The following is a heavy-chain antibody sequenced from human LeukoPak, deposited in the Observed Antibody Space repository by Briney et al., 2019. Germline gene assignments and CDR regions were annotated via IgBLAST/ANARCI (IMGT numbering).Heavy chain of an antibody. V-gene: IGHV4-34*01. CDR3: ARVGGYYDILTGYYY. J-gene: IGHJ4*02. Sequence: SETLSLTCAVYGGSFSGYYWSWIRQPPGKGLEWIGEISHSGSTNYNPSLKSRVTISVDTSKNQFSLKLSSVTAADTAVYYCARVGGYYDILTGYYYWGQGTLVTVSS. CDR1: GGSFSGYY. D-gene: IGHD3-9*01. CDR2: ISHSGST.